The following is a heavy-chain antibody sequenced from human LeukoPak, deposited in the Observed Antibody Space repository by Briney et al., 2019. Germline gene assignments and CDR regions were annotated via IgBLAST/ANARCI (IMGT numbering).Heavy chain of an antibody. Sequence: GESLKISCKGSGYSFTSYWIGWVRQMPGKGLEWMGIIYPGDSDTRYSPSFQGQVTISADKSISTAYLQWSSLKASDTAMYYCARQDRYGDYVMGRDYYYYGMDVWGQGTTVTVSS. CDR1: GYSFTSYW. CDR2: IYPGDSDT. J-gene: IGHJ6*02. D-gene: IGHD4-17*01. CDR3: ARQDRYGDYVMGRDYYYYGMDV. V-gene: IGHV5-51*01.